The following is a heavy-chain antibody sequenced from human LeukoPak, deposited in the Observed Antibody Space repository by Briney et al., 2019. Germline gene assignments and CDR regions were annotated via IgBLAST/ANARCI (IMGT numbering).Heavy chain of an antibody. CDR2: IRYDGSNK. CDR3: AKDGRQIYGSGSYYLY. D-gene: IGHD3-10*01. V-gene: IGHV3-30*02. J-gene: IGHJ4*02. CDR1: GFTFSSYG. Sequence: GGSLRLSCAASGFTFSSYGMHWVRQAPGKGLEWVAFIRYDGSNKYYADSVKGRFTISRDNSKNTLYLQMNSLRAEDTAVYYCAKDGRQIYGSGSYYLYWGQGTLVTVSS.